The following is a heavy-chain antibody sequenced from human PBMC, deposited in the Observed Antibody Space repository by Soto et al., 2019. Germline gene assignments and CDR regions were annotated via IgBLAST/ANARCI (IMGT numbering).Heavy chain of an antibody. D-gene: IGHD5-12*01. V-gene: IGHV3-21*01. CDR3: ATSGYRKPARSTN. CDR1: GFTFSSYS. J-gene: IGHJ4*02. Sequence: EVQLVESGGGLVKPGGSLRLSCAASGFTFSSYSMNWVRQAPGKGLEWVSSISSSSSYIYYADSVKGRFTISRDNAKNSLYLQMNSLRADDTAVYYCATSGYRKPARSTNWVQGTLVTVSS. CDR2: ISSSSSYI.